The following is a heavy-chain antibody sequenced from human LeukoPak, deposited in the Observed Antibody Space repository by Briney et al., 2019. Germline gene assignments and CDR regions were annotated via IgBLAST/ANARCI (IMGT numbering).Heavy chain of an antibody. CDR3: AKDFYLDYDSLYY. CDR2: MSGSGGST. CDR1: EFTFSSYA. V-gene: IGHV3-23*01. J-gene: IGHJ4*02. Sequence: GGSLRLSCAASEFTFSSYAMNWVRQAPGKGLEWVSAMSGSGGSTYYADSVKGRFTISRDNSKNTLYLQMNSLRAEDTAVYYCAKDFYLDYDSLYYWGQGTLVTVSS. D-gene: IGHD3-22*01.